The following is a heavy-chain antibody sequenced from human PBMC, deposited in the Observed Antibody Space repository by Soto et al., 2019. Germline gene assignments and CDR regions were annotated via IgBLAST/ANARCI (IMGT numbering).Heavy chain of an antibody. CDR1: GFMFSTYS. CDR3: GRDRETDFYCWGLDV. D-gene: IGHD1-26*01. J-gene: IGHJ6*02. CDR2: ISSRGAYI. V-gene: IGHV3-21*01. Sequence: EVQLVESGGGLVEPGGSLRLSCAASGFMFSTYSMTWVRQAPGKGLEWVSSISSRGAYIYYADSLKGRFTISRDNAKNSLDRQVNSVRAEDTAVYFCGRDRETDFYCWGLDVWGQGTTVTV.